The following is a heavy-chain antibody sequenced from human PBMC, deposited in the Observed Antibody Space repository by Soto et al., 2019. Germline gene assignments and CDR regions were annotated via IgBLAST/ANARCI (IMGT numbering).Heavy chain of an antibody. CDR1: GYSISRGSY. CDR2: IYQGGAT. D-gene: IGHD3-16*02. CDR3: ARVHVIVLDGSTFEY. V-gene: IGHV4-38-2*02. Sequence: ETLSLACTVSGYSISRGSYWAWIRDLPGKGPGWSARIYQGGATFNNRSLKSRITISIDKSNRQCSMKLTSVTAADTTVYYCARVHVIVLDGSTFEYWGHGTRVSVSS. J-gene: IGHJ4*01.